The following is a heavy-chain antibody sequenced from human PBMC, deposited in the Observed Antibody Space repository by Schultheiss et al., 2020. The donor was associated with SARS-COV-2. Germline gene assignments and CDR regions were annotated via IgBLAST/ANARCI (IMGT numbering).Heavy chain of an antibody. CDR3: ARDTSPDYGGNSVFDY. CDR1: GFTFSSYW. D-gene: IGHD4-23*01. Sequence: GESLKISCAASGFTFSSYWMSWVRQAPGKGLEWVANIKQDGSEKYYVDSVKGRFTISRDNAKNSLYLQMNSLRAEDTAVYYCARDTSPDYGGNSVFDYWGQGTLVTVSS. J-gene: IGHJ4*02. V-gene: IGHV3-7*01. CDR2: IKQDGSEK.